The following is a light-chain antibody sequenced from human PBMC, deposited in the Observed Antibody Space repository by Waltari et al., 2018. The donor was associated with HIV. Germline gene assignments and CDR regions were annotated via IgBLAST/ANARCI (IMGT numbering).Light chain of an antibody. CDR2: GNN. V-gene: IGLV1-40*01. CDR1: SSNIGAGYD. CDR3: QSYDSSLTGSV. Sequence: TISCTGSSSNIGAGYDVHWYQQVPGTAPKLLIYGNNNRPSGVPDRFSASKSGASPSLAITGLQAEDEADYYCQSYDSSLTGSVFGGGTKLTVL. J-gene: IGLJ2*01.